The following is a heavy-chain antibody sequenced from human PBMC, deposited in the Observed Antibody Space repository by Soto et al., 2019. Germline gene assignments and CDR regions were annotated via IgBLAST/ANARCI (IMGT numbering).Heavy chain of an antibody. Sequence: QVQLQESGPGLVKPSQTLSLTCTVSGGSISSGGYYWSWIRQHPGKGLEWIGYIYYSGSTYYNPSLKGRVTISVDTSKNQFSLKLSSVTAADTAVYYCAMGGDYYDSSGYPQGFDYWGQGTLVTVSS. V-gene: IGHV4-31*03. CDR2: IYYSGST. D-gene: IGHD3-22*01. CDR1: GGSISSGGYY. CDR3: AMGGDYYDSSGYPQGFDY. J-gene: IGHJ4*02.